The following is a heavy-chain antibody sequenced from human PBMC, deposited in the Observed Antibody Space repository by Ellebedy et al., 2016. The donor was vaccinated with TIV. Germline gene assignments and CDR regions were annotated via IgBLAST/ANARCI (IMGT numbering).Heavy chain of an antibody. CDR2: IKPDGSEK. CDR3: VKDLDTSGWYDFDV. J-gene: IGHJ3*01. V-gene: IGHV3-7*03. Sequence: GESLKISCVASGFSFSTEYMSWVRQAPGKGLEWVAKIKPDGSEKYYVDSVKGRFTFSRDNAKNSLYLQMNSLRAEDTAVYYCVKDLDTSGWYDFDVWGQGTMVTVSS. CDR1: GFSFSTEY. D-gene: IGHD6-19*01.